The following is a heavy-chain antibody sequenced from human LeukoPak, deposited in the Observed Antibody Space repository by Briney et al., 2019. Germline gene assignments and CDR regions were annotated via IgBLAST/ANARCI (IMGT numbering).Heavy chain of an antibody. CDR3: ASQRWLQYNYFDY. Sequence: GGSLRLSCAASGFTFSSYSMNWVRQAPGKGLEWVSSISSSSSYIYYADSVKGRFTISRDNAKNSLYLQMNSLRAEDTAVYYCASQRWLQYNYFDYWGQGTLDTVSS. CDR2: ISSSSSYI. J-gene: IGHJ4*02. V-gene: IGHV3-21*01. D-gene: IGHD5-24*01. CDR1: GFTFSSYS.